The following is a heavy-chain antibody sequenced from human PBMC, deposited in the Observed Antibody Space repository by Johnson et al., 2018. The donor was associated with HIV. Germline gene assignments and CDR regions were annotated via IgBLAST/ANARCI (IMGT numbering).Heavy chain of an antibody. CDR1: GFTFSSYA. CDR2: ISGSGGST. D-gene: IGHD3-10*01. CDR3: AKGYYGSGIAFDI. Sequence: VQLVESGGGLVQPGGSLRLSCAASGFTFSSYAMSWVRQAPGKGLEWVSAISGSGGSTYYTDSVKGRFTISRDNSKNTLYLQMNSLRAEDTALYYCAKGYYGSGIAFDIWGQGTMVTVSS. V-gene: IGHV3-23*04. J-gene: IGHJ3*02.